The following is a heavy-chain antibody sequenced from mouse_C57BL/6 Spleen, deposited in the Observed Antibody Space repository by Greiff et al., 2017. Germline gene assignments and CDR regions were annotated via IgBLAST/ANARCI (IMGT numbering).Heavy chain of an antibody. D-gene: IGHD2-3*01. CDR3: AREGGGYYDY. J-gene: IGHJ2*01. CDR2: INPNNGGT. Sequence: EVQLQQSGPELVKPGASVKISCKASGYTFTDYYMAWVKQSHGKSLEWIGDINPNNGGTIYNQKFKGKATLTVDKSSSTAYMELRSLTSEDTAVYYCAREGGGYYDYWGQGTTLTVSS. V-gene: IGHV1-18*01. CDR1: GYTFTDYY.